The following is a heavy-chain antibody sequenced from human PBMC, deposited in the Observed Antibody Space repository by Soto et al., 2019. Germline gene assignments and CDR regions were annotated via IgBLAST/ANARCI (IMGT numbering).Heavy chain of an antibody. D-gene: IGHD6-13*01. Sequence: QVPRVESGGGLVKPGGSLRLSCAASGFTFSDYYMRWLHQAPGQGLEWVSRISSSGSTIYYADSVKGRFNSSRDMAKNALNLQMNSLRAEDTAVYYCARKPYSSSWSEYWGQGTLVTVSS. CDR3: ARKPYSSSWSEY. J-gene: IGHJ4*02. CDR1: GFTFSDYY. V-gene: IGHV3-11*01. CDR2: ISSSGSTI.